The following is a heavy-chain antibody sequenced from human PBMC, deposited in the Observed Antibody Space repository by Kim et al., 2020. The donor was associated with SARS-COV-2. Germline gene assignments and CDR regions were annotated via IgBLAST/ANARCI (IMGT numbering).Heavy chain of an antibody. CDR1: GGSISSGDYY. CDR3: ARGPDDFWSGNNLIYYYYYGMDV. CDR2: IYYSGST. J-gene: IGHJ6*02. D-gene: IGHD3-3*01. Sequence: SETLSLTCTVSGGSISSGDYYWSWIRQPPGKGLEWIGYIYYSGSTYYNPSLKSRVTISVDTSKNQFSLKLSSVTAADTAVYYCARGPDDFWSGNNLIYYYYYGMDVWGQGTTVTVSS. V-gene: IGHV4-30-4*01.